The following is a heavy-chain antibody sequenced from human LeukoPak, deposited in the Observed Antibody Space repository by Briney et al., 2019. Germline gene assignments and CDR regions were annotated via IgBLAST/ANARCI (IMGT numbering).Heavy chain of an antibody. J-gene: IGHJ6*02. V-gene: IGHV1-18*01. CDR2: ISAYNGNT. Sequence: VASVKVSCKASGYTFTSYVISWVRQAPGQGLEWMGWISAYNGNTNYARKLQGRVTMTTDTSTSTAYMELRSLRSDDTAVYHCARQPYSLAAAGHRTYYYYGMDVWGQGTTVTVSS. D-gene: IGHD6-13*01. CDR3: ARQPYSLAAAGHRTYYYYGMDV. CDR1: GYTFTSYV.